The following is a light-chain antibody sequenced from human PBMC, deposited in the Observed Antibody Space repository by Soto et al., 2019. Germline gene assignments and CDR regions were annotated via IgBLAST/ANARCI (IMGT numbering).Light chain of an antibody. J-gene: IGKJ1*01. CDR2: DAS. V-gene: IGKV1-5*01. CDR3: QQYNSYSGT. CDR1: QTISSW. Sequence: DIQMTQSPSTLSGSVGDRVTITCRASQTISSWLAWYQQKPGKAPKLLIYDASSLESGVPSRLSGSGSGTEFTLTISSLQPDDFATYYCQQYNSYSGTFGQGTKV.